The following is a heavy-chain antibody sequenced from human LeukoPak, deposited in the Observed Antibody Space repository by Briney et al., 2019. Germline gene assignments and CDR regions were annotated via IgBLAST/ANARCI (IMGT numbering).Heavy chain of an antibody. V-gene: IGHV3-48*01. CDR1: GFTFSSYA. CDR3: ARGFHRYSYDSGPYAVY. CDR2: ISSSSRTI. Sequence: GGSLRLSCAASGFTFSSYAMSWVRQAPGKGLEWVSYISSSSRTIYYADSVKGRFTISRDNAKNSLYLQMNSLRAEDTAVFYCARGFHRYSYDSGPYAVYWGQGTLVTVSS. J-gene: IGHJ4*02. D-gene: IGHD3-22*01.